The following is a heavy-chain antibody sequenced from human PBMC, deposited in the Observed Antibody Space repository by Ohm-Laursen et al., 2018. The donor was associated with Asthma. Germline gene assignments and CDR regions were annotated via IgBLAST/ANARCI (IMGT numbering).Heavy chain of an antibody. J-gene: IGHJ3*01. Sequence: TQTLTLTCTFSGFSLSTSGVGVGWIRQPPGKALEWLALIYWDDDKRYSPSLKSRLTITKDTSKNQVVLTMTNMDPVDTATYYCAHRLDRITGIYAFDVWGRGTVVTVSS. CDR2: IYWDDDK. CDR1: GFSLSTSGVG. D-gene: IGHD3-16*01. CDR3: AHRLDRITGIYAFDV. V-gene: IGHV2-5*02.